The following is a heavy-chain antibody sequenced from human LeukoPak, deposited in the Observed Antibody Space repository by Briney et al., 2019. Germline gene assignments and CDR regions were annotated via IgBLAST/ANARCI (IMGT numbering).Heavy chain of an antibody. CDR3: ARGGWELPEGYLDY. CDR1: GGFISSYF. V-gene: IGHV4-34*01. D-gene: IGHD1-26*01. J-gene: IGHJ4*02. Sequence: ETPSPTFTFFGGFISSYFRSLVRQRPGQGLELIGEINHSGGTSYNPSLKSRVTMSVDTSKNQFSLRLISVTVADTALYYCARGGWELPEGYLDYWGQGTLVTVSS. CDR2: INHSGGT.